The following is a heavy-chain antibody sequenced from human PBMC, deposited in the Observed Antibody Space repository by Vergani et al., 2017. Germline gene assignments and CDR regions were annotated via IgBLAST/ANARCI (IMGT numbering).Heavy chain of an antibody. D-gene: IGHD3-9*01. V-gene: IGHV4-34*01. Sequence: QVQLQESGPGLVKPSETLSLTCTVSGGSSSGYYWSWIRQPPGKGLEWFGEINHSGSTNYNPSLKSRVTISVDTSKNQFSLKLSSVTAADTAVYYCARGPKYYDILTGYPFDYWGQGTLVTVSS. J-gene: IGHJ4*02. CDR3: ARGPKYYDILTGYPFDY. CDR2: INHSGST. CDR1: GGSSSGYY.